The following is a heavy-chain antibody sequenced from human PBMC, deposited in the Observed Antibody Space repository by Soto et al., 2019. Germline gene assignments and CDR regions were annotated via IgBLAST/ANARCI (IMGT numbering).Heavy chain of an antibody. CDR3: AKDRQPVPGY. V-gene: IGHV3-30*18. Sequence: GGSLRLSCAASGLTFSNYGIHWVRQAPGKGLEWVAVISYDGSSKYYADSVKGRLTISRDNSKNTVYLQMNSLSVEDTAVYYCAKDRQPVPGYWGQGTLVTVSS. D-gene: IGHD6-6*01. CDR1: GLTFSNYG. J-gene: IGHJ4*02. CDR2: ISYDGSSK.